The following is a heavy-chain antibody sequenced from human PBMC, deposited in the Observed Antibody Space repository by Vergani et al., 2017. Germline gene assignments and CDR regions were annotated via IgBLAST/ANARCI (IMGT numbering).Heavy chain of an antibody. V-gene: IGHV4-59*01. D-gene: IGHD2-21*02. Sequence: QVQLQESGPGLVKPSETLSLTCTVSGGSISSYYWSWIRRPPGKGLEWIGYIYYSGSTNYNPSLKSRVTISVDTSKNQFSLKLSSVTAADTAVYYCARSRLLRYYYMDVWGKGTTVTVSS. CDR2: IYYSGST. J-gene: IGHJ6*03. CDR3: ARSRLLRYYYMDV. CDR1: GGSISSYY.